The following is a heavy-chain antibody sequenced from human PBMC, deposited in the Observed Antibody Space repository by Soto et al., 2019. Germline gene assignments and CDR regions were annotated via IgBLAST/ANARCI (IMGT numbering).Heavy chain of an antibody. J-gene: IGHJ2*01. D-gene: IGHD4-4*01. Sequence: ASVKVSCKASGYKFSSYAIHWVRQAPGQRLEWMGWINVGNGNTKYSQKFHDRVTIIRDNSKNTLYLQMNSLRAEDTAVYYCARPLWRDDYNWGYFDLWGRGTLVTVSS. CDR3: ARPLWRDDYNWGYFDL. CDR2: INVGNGNT. CDR1: GYKFSSYA. V-gene: IGHV1-3*01.